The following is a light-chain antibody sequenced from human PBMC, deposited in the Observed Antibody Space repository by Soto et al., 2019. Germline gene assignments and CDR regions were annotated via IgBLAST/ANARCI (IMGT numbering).Light chain of an antibody. CDR2: GAS. V-gene: IGKV3-20*01. CDR3: QQYSNWPLT. CDR1: QTFSSTY. J-gene: IGKJ5*01. Sequence: EIVLTQSPGTLSLSPGERATLSCRASQTFSSTYLAWYQQKPGQAPRLLIYGASSRATGIPDRFSGSGSGTDFTLTISRLEPEDFAVYYCQQYSNWPLTFGQGTRLDI.